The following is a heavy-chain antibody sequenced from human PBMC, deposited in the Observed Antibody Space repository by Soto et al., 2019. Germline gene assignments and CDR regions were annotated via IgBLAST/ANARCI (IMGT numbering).Heavy chain of an antibody. D-gene: IGHD6-13*01. CDR2: IIPIFGTA. J-gene: IGHJ4*02. CDR1: GGTFSSYA. Sequence: QVQLVQSGAEVKKPGSSVKVSCKASGGTFSSYAISWVRQAPGQGLEWMGGIIPIFGTANYAQQFQGRVTIPADESTSTAYMELSSLRSEDTALYYCARWYSSSWYYFDYWGQGTLVTVSS. V-gene: IGHV1-69*01. CDR3: ARWYSSSWYYFDY.